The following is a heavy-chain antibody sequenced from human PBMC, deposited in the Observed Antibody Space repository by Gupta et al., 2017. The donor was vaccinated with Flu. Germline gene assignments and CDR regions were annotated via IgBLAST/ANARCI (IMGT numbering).Heavy chain of an antibody. CDR1: GFTFRSYE. CDR2: ISSSGSTI. J-gene: IGHJ4*02. Sequence: EVQLVESGGGLVQPGGSLRLSCAASGFTFRSYEMNWVRQAPGKGLEWVSYISSSGSTIYYTDSVKGRFTISRDNAKNSLYLQMNSLRAEDTAVYYCASSGSSWYSRYNAFNYWGQGTLVTVSS. D-gene: IGHD6-13*01. V-gene: IGHV3-48*03. CDR3: ASSGSSWYSRYNAFNY.